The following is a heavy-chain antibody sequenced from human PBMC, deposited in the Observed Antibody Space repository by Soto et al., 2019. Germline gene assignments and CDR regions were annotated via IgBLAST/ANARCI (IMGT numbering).Heavy chain of an antibody. CDR2: INPKSGGT. CDR1: GYTFTGYY. Sequence: AAVKFSFKAFGYTFTGYYMHWVRQAPGQGLDWMGWINPKSGGTNYAQKFQGRVTMTTDTSISTAYMELSRLRSDDTAMYYCARQRLGYCGTTNFYEWFDPCGQGTPVTVSP. J-gene: IGHJ5*02. CDR3: ARQRLGYCGTTNFYEWFDP. V-gene: IGHV1-2*02. D-gene: IGHD2-2*01.